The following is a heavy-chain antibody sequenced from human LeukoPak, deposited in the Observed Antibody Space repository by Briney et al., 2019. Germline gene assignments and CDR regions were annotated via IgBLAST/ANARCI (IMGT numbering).Heavy chain of an antibody. Sequence: ASVKVSCKSSGYTFTGYYMHWVRQAPGQGLKWMGWINPNSGGTKYAQKFQGRVAMTRDTSISTAYMELSRLRSDDTAVYYCARGSSSWYYFDYWGQGTLVTVSS. V-gene: IGHV1-2*02. CDR3: ARGSSSWYYFDY. J-gene: IGHJ4*02. D-gene: IGHD6-13*01. CDR2: INPNSGGT. CDR1: GYTFTGYY.